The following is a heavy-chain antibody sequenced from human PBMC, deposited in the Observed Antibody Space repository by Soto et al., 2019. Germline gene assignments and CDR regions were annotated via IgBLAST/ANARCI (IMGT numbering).Heavy chain of an antibody. D-gene: IGHD2-21*01. V-gene: IGHV4-39*01. CDR1: GGSISNPSYY. Sequence: SEAQSLTCTVSGGSISNPSYYWGWVRQPPGKGLEWIGDIFYTGRTYYSPSLKSRVTISVDTSKEQFSLNLTSVTAADTSVYFCAGLNFRIAAARHGRSNWFGP. CDR2: IFYTGRT. J-gene: IGHJ5*02. CDR3: AGLNFRIAAARHGRSNWFGP.